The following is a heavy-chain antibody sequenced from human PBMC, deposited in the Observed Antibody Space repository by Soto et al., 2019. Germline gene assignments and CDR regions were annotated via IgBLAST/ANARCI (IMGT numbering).Heavy chain of an antibody. Sequence: PGGSLRLSCAASGFTFNKAWAHWVRQAPGKGLECVSSISSSGGTTYYADSVKGRFTISRDNSKNTLNLQINSLRAEDTAVYYCARGGSGSFHSYFDYWGQGTLVTVSS. CDR3: ARGGSGSFHSYFDY. D-gene: IGHD1-26*01. J-gene: IGHJ4*02. CDR2: ISSSGGTT. CDR1: GFTFNKAW. V-gene: IGHV3-48*01.